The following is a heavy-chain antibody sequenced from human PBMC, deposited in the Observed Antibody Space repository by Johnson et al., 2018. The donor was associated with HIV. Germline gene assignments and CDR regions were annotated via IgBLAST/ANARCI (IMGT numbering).Heavy chain of an antibody. CDR3: AKDMVAYYDSTGDAFDM. V-gene: IGHV3-9*01. J-gene: IGHJ3*02. Sequence: EVQLVESGGGVVQPGRSLRLSSAASGFTFSSYAMHWVRQAPGKGLEWISGISWNSGSIGYADSVKGRFTISRDNAKNSLYLQMNSLRAEDTALYYCAKDMVAYYDSTGDAFDMWGQGTMVTVSS. CDR2: ISWNSGSI. D-gene: IGHD3-22*01. CDR1: GFTFSSYA.